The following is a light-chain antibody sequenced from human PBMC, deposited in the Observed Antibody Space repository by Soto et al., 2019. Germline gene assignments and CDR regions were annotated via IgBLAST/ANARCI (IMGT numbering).Light chain of an antibody. CDR3: QQYNSDSIT. J-gene: IGKJ5*01. CDR2: KAS. V-gene: IGKV1-5*03. CDR1: QSISSW. Sequence: DIQLTQSPSTLAASVGDRVTITCRASQSISSWLAWYQQKTGKAPKLLIYKASSLESGVPSRFSGSGSGTEFTLTISSLLPGDFATYYCQQYNSDSITFGQGTRLEIK.